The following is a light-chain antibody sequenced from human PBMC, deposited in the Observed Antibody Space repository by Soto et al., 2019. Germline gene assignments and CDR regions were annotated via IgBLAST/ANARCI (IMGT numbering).Light chain of an antibody. CDR3: QQYGSSPWT. J-gene: IGKJ1*01. Sequence: EIVLTQSPGTLSLSPGERATLSCRASQSVSSGFLAWYQQKPGQAPRLLIYGASSRATGIPDRFSGSGSGKDFTLIISRLEPEDFAVYYCQQYGSSPWTFGQGTKVEIK. CDR1: QSVSSGF. CDR2: GAS. V-gene: IGKV3-20*01.